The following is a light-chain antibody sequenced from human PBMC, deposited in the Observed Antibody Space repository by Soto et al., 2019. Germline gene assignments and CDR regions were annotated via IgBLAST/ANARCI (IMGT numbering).Light chain of an antibody. Sequence: DIQMTQSPSSLSASVGDRVTITCRASQSISSYLNWYQHKPGRAPKLLIFGASSLQSGVPSRFSGSGSGTDFTLTISSLQPEDFATYYCQQANSFPITFGQGTRLEIK. CDR1: QSISSY. CDR2: GAS. CDR3: QQANSFPIT. J-gene: IGKJ5*01. V-gene: IGKV1-39*01.